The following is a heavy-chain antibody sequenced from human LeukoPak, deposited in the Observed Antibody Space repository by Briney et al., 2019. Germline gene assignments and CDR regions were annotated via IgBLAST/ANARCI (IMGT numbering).Heavy chain of an antibody. CDR2: INAGNGNT. Sequence: GSVKVSCKASGYTFTSYAMHWVRQAPGQRLEWMGWINAGNGNTKYSQKFQGRVTITRDTSASTAYMELSSLRSEDTAVYYCARAGPLGATFDFDYWGQGTLVTVSS. CDR1: GYTFTSYA. D-gene: IGHD1-26*01. V-gene: IGHV1-3*01. CDR3: ARAGPLGATFDFDY. J-gene: IGHJ4*02.